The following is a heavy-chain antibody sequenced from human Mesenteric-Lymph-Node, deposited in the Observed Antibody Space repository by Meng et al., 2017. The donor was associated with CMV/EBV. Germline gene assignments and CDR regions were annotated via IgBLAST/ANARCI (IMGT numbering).Heavy chain of an antibody. J-gene: IGHJ6*02. CDR1: GYSISSGYY. Sequence: SETLSLTCTVFGYSISSGYYWGWIRQPPGKGLEWIGSMSHSGNTYYNPSLRSRVVISLDTSKNQFSLKLSSVTAADTAVYYCARRRDSSSWYYYYYGMDVWGQGTTVTVSS. CDR3: ARRRDSSSWYYYYYGMDV. V-gene: IGHV4-38-2*02. CDR2: MSHSGNT. D-gene: IGHD6-13*01.